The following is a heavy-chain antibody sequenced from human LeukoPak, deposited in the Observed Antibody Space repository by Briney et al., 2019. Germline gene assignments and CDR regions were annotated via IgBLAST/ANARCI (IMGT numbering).Heavy chain of an antibody. CDR2: IKQDGSEK. Sequence: PTGGSLRLSCAVSGFTFSSYWMSWVRQAPGKGLEWVANIKQDGSEKYHVDSVKGRFTISRDNAKNSLYLQMNSLRVEDTAVYYCASHQGYRHDYWGQGTLVTVSS. J-gene: IGHJ4*02. V-gene: IGHV3-7*01. D-gene: IGHD2-15*01. CDR1: GFTFSSYW. CDR3: ASHQGYRHDY.